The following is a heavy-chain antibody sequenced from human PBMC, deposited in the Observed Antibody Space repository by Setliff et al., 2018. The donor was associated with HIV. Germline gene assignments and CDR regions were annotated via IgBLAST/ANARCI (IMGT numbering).Heavy chain of an antibody. CDR3: ARRGSSNFDSSRWFYYGLDV. Sequence: GGSLRLSCAASGFTFSHFWMTWVRQAPGKGLEWVATIKQDGSEKYYVDSVKGRFTISRDNAKNSLYLRMNSLRAEDTALYYCARRGSSNFDSSRWFYYGLDVWGQGTTVTVS. V-gene: IGHV3-7*01. CDR2: IKQDGSEK. D-gene: IGHD3-22*01. CDR1: GFTFSHFW. J-gene: IGHJ6*02.